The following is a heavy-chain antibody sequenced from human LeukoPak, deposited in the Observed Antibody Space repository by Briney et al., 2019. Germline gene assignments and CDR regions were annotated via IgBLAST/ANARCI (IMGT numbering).Heavy chain of an antibody. CDR2: IWYDGSDK. Sequence: GRSLRLSCAASGFSLSTYGMHWVRQAPGKGLEWVAVIWYDGSDKYHADSVKGRFTISRDNSKNTLFLQMNSLSAEDTAVYYCARDRSGNYLGYFDYWGQGTLVSVSS. CDR1: GFSLSTYG. D-gene: IGHD1-26*01. J-gene: IGHJ4*02. CDR3: ARDRSGNYLGYFDY. V-gene: IGHV3-33*01.